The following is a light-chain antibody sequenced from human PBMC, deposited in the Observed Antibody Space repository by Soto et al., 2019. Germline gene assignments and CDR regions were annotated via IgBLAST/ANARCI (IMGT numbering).Light chain of an antibody. CDR1: QSVSSRS. J-gene: IGKJ2*01. CDR2: EAS. V-gene: IGKV3-20*01. Sequence: EIVLTRSPGTLSLSPGERATLSCRASQSVSSRSLAWYQQKPGQAPSVLIYEASSRATGIPDRFSGSGSGTDFTLTISRLEPEDFAVYYCQQYGSSPPYTFGQGTKVEIK. CDR3: QQYGSSPPYT.